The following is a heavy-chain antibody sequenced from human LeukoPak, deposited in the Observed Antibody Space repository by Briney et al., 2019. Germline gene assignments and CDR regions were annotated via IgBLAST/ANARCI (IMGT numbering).Heavy chain of an antibody. CDR2: IVVDGGNT. Sequence: ASVKVSCKDSGFTFTTFAVQWVRQARGQRLEWIGWIVVDGGNTHYAQKFQERVDIITDRSTNTVFMELRSLGSDDTAVYYCSAGATTYCGEDCYPSFFFYHGIDVWGQGTTVTVSS. CDR1: GFTFTTFA. J-gene: IGHJ6*02. CDR3: SAGATTYCGEDCYPSFFFYHGIDV. V-gene: IGHV1-58*01. D-gene: IGHD2-21*02.